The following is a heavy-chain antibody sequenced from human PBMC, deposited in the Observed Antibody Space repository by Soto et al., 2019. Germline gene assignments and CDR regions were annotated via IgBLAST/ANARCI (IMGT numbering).Heavy chain of an antibody. CDR3: ARQCSSGLYYSSYSMDF. Sequence: ASVKVSCKASGYTFTSYDINWVRQATGQGLEWMGWMNPNSGNTGYAQKFQGRVTMTRNTSISTAYMELSSLRSEDTAVYYCARQCSSGLYYSSYSMDFWGKAPTGTVSS. J-gene: IGHJ6*03. D-gene: IGHD6-19*01. CDR1: GYTFTSYD. CDR2: MNPNSGNT. V-gene: IGHV1-8*01.